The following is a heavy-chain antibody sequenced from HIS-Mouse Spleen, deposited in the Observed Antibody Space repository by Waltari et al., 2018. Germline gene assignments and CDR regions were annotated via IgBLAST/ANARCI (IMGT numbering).Heavy chain of an antibody. J-gene: IGHJ2*01. CDR3: AREIPYSSSWYDWYFDL. CDR1: GGSISISSYY. V-gene: IGHV4-39*07. D-gene: IGHD6-13*01. CDR2: IYYSGGT. Sequence: QLQLQESGPGLVKPSETLSLTCTVSGGSISISSYYWGWIRQPPGKGLGWIGRIYYSGGTDYNPSPKSPVTISVDTSKNQFSLKLSSVTAADTAVYYCAREIPYSSSWYDWYFDLWGRGTLVTVSS.